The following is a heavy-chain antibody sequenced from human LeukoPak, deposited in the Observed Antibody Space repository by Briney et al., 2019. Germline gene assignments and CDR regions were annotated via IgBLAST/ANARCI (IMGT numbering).Heavy chain of an antibody. CDR3: ARHNYYLNWFDP. CDR1: GGSISSYY. V-gene: IGHV4-59*08. Sequence: SETLSLTCTVSGGSISSYYWSWIRQPPGKGLEWIGYIYYSGSTNYNPSLKSRVTISVDTSKNQFSLKLSSVTAADTTVYYCARHNYYLNWFDPWGQGTLVTVSS. J-gene: IGHJ5*02. D-gene: IGHD3-22*01. CDR2: IYYSGST.